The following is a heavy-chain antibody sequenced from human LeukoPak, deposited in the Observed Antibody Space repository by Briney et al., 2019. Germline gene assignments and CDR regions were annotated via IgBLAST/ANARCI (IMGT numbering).Heavy chain of an antibody. J-gene: IGHJ4*02. CDR2: INPNSGGT. Sequence: ASVKVSCKDSGYTFTGYYMHWVRQAPGQGLEWMGWINPNSGGTNYAQKFQGRVTMTRDTSISTAYMELSRLRSDDTAVYYCARDLPRGYSGYGPFDYWGQGTPVTVSS. V-gene: IGHV1-2*02. CDR1: GYTFTGYY. D-gene: IGHD5-12*01. CDR3: ARDLPRGYSGYGPFDY.